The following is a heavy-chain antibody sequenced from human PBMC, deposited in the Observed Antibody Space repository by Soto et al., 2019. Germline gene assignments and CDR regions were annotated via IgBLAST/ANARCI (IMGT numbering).Heavy chain of an antibody. D-gene: IGHD3-9*01. Sequence: PXEXLKIYCKGSGYXFTSYWVGWVRHMPGKGLELIGIIYPGYSDTRYSPSFQGQVTISADKSIITSYLQWSSLKASDTAMYYCARLLTGYYSQFIDYWGQGTLVTVSS. V-gene: IGHV5-51*01. CDR2: IYPGYSDT. CDR1: GYXFTSYW. J-gene: IGHJ4*02. CDR3: ARLLTGYYSQFIDY.